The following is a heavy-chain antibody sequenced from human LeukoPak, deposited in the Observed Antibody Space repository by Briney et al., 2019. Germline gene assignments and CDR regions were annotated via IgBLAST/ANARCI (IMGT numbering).Heavy chain of an antibody. CDR3: ARDRGSGYGYNWFDP. V-gene: IGHV1-2*02. J-gene: IGHJ5*02. D-gene: IGHD5-12*01. CDR2: INPNSGGT. CDR1: GYTFTGYY. Sequence: ASVKVSCKASGYTFTGYYMYWVRQAPGQGLEWMGWINPNSGGTNYAQTFQGRVTMTRDTSISTAYMELSRLRSDDTAVYYCARDRGSGYGYNWFDPWGQGTLVTVSS.